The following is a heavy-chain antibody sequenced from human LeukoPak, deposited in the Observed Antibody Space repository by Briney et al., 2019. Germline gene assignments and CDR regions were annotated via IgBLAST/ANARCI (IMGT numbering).Heavy chain of an antibody. CDR3: ARLGSGSNY. CDR1: GFTFSSSW. Sequence: GGSLRLSCAASGFTFSSSWMHWVRQAPEKGLVWVSRINSDGSSTSYADSVKGRFTISRDDAKNTLFLQMNSLRAEDTAVYYCARLGSGSNYWGQGTLVTVSS. CDR2: INSDGSST. V-gene: IGHV3-74*01. J-gene: IGHJ4*02. D-gene: IGHD3-10*01.